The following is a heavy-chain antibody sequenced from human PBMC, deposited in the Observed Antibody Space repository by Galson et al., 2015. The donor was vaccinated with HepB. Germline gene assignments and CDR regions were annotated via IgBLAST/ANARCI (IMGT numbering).Heavy chain of an antibody. V-gene: IGHV3-64D*06. Sequence: SLRLSCAASGFTFSSYAMHWVRQAPGKGLEYVSAITSNGGYTYYADSVKGRFTISRDNSKNTLYLQMSSLRAEDTAVYYCVKGRYDSSVVYYYYYYGMDVWGQGTTVTVSS. J-gene: IGHJ6*02. D-gene: IGHD3-22*01. CDR3: VKGRYDSSVVYYYYYYGMDV. CDR1: GFTFSSYA. CDR2: ITSNGGYT.